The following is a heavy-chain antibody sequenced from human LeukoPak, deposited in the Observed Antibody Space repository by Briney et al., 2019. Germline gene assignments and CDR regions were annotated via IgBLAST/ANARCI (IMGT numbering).Heavy chain of an antibody. Sequence: GGSLRLSCAASGFTFSDSYTSWIRQAPGKGLEWVSYISSSGSTIYYADSVKGRFTISRDNAKNSLYLQMNSLRAEDTAVYYCARDSVLRFLEWPLDAFDIWGQGTMVTVSS. V-gene: IGHV3-11*04. D-gene: IGHD3-3*01. CDR2: ISSSGSTI. CDR3: ARDSVLRFLEWPLDAFDI. J-gene: IGHJ3*02. CDR1: GFTFSDSY.